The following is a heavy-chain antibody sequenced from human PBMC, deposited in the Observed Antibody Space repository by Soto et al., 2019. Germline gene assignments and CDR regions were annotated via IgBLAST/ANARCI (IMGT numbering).Heavy chain of an antibody. J-gene: IGHJ2*01. D-gene: IGHD3-16*01. CDR1: GFAFSIYA. Sequence: EVQLLESGGGLVQPGGSLGLSCVGSGFAFSIYAMSWVRQVPGKGPEWVAVINGRGSPTFYADSVKGRFTISRDNCKNTLYLQMNSLRAEDTAIYYGAKPSEGAGNWHFDLWGRGTLVAVSS. V-gene: IGHV3-23*01. CDR3: AKPSEGAGNWHFDL. CDR2: INGRGSPT.